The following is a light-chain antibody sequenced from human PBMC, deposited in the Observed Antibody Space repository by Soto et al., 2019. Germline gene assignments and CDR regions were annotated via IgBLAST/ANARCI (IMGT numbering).Light chain of an antibody. V-gene: IGLV2-14*01. J-gene: IGLJ3*02. Sequence: QSALTQPASVSGSPGQSITISCTGSSGDVGNNDYVSWYQKHPGKAPKVLIYEVSKRPSGVSDRFSGSKSGNTASLTISGLQAEDEAYYYCCSYTRTDTHMVFGGGTKLTVL. CDR3: CSYTRTDTHMV. CDR2: EVS. CDR1: SGDVGNNDY.